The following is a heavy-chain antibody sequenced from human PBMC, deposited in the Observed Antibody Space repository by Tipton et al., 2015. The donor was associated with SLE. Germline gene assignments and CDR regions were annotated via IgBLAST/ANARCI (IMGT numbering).Heavy chain of an antibody. J-gene: IGHJ4*02. V-gene: IGHV3-21*04. Sequence: SLRLSCAASGFSFISHTMMWVRQAPGKGLEWVSSISPSSGYVHYGDSVKGRFTISRDNAKNSLYLQMNSVRAEDTAFYYCAKDPKPYYGDYYFDYWGQGTLVTVSS. CDR3: AKDPKPYYGDYYFDY. CDR2: ISPSSGYV. CDR1: GFSFISHT. D-gene: IGHD4-17*01.